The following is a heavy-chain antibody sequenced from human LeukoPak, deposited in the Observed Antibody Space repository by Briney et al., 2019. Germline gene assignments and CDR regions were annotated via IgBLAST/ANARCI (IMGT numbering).Heavy chain of an antibody. V-gene: IGHV4-34*01. CDR1: GGSFSGYY. D-gene: IGHD3-22*01. CDR3: ARDEYYDSSGYWYFQH. Sequence: PSETLSLTCAVYGGSFSGYYWSWIRQPPGKGLEWIGEINHSGSTNYNPSLKSRVTISVDTSKNQFSLKLSSVTAADTAVYYCARDEYYDSSGYWYFQHWGQGTLVTVSS. CDR2: INHSGST. J-gene: IGHJ1*01.